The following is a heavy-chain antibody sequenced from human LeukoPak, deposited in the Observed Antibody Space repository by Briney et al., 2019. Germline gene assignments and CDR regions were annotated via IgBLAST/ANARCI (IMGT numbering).Heavy chain of an antibody. Sequence: GGSLRLSCAATGFNFSGSAVHWVRQSSGKGLEWVGHIDKKDNLYATAYAESVKGRFTISRDDSKDTAFLHMDSLKTEDTALYYCTRDRGTYNWFDPWGQGTLVTVSS. CDR1: GFNFSGSA. CDR2: IDKKDNLYAT. J-gene: IGHJ5*02. V-gene: IGHV3-73*01. D-gene: IGHD2-15*01. CDR3: TRDRGTYNWFDP.